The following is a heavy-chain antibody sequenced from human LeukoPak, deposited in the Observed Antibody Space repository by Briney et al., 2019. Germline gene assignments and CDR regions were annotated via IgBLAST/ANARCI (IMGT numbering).Heavy chain of an antibody. CDR2: IYPGDSDT. Sequence: GESLKISCKGSGYSFTSYWIGWVRQMPGKGLELMGIIYPGDSDTRYSPSFQGQVTISADKSISTAYLQWSSLKASDTAMYYCARQIIAVAGTGATDYWGQGTLVTVSS. CDR3: ARQIIAVAGTGATDY. V-gene: IGHV5-51*01. J-gene: IGHJ4*02. CDR1: GYSFTSYW. D-gene: IGHD6-19*01.